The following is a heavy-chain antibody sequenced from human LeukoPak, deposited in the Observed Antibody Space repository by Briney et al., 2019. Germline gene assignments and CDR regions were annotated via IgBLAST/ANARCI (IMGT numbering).Heavy chain of an antibody. CDR3: ARGNPSDY. J-gene: IGHJ4*02. Sequence: GGSLRLSCAASGFTFSSYNMNRVRQAPGKGLEGLSYISTSSSTLYYADSVKGRFTISRDNANSSLYLQMTRLRDEDTALYYCARGNPSDYWGRGTLVTVSS. CDR1: GFTFSSYN. V-gene: IGHV3-48*02. CDR2: ISTSSSTL.